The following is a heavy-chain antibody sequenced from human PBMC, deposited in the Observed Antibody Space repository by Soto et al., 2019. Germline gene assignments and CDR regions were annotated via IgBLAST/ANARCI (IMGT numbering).Heavy chain of an antibody. CDR2: ISAYNGNT. Sequence: GASVKVSCKASGYTFTSYGINWVRQAPGQGLEWMGWISAYNGNTNYAQKLQGRVTMTTDTSTSTAYMELRSLRSDDTAVYYCARSGGDFWSGYYTGMAGDYWGQGTLVTVSS. CDR3: ARSGGDFWSGYYTGMAGDY. J-gene: IGHJ4*02. CDR1: GYTFTSYG. D-gene: IGHD3-3*01. V-gene: IGHV1-18*01.